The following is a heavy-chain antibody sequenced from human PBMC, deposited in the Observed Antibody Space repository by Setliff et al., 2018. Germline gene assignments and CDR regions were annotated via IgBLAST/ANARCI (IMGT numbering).Heavy chain of an antibody. D-gene: IGHD2-2*01. CDR2: ISSSSSYI. V-gene: IGHV3-21*01. Sequence: PSETLSLTCAVSGGSISSSNWWSWVRQPPGKGLEWVSSISSSSSYIYYADSVKGRFTISRDNAKNSLYLQMNSLRAEDTAVYYCARAGSVPAARDFDYWGQGTLVTVSS. CDR1: GGSISSSN. J-gene: IGHJ4*02. CDR3: ARAGSVPAARDFDY.